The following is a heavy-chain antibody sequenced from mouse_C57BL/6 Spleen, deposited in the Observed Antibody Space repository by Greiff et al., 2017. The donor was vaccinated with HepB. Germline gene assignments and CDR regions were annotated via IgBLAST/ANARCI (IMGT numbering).Heavy chain of an antibody. Sequence: QVQLQQSGAELVRPGASVTLSCKASGYTFTDYEMHWVKQTPVHGLEWIGAIDPETGGTAYNQKFKGKAILTADKSSSPAYMELRSLTSEDSAVYYCTRETTVYYAMDYWGQGTSVTVSS. CDR1: GYTFTDYE. J-gene: IGHJ4*01. D-gene: IGHD1-1*01. V-gene: IGHV1-15*01. CDR3: TRETTVYYAMDY. CDR2: IDPETGGT.